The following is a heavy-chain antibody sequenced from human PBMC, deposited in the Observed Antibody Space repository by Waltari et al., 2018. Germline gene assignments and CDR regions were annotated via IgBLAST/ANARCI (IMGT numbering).Heavy chain of an antibody. V-gene: IGHV5-51*01. CDR2: IYPGDSDT. CDR3: ARLPGDDFWSGGYRRYYYYMDG. D-gene: IGHD3-3*01. Sequence: EVQLVQSGAELKKPGESLKIPCKGSGYSFTSYWIGWVRHMPGEGLEWRGIIYPGDSDTRYNPSFQGQVTISADKSISTAYLQWTSLRASDTATYYCARLPGDDFWSGGYRRYYYYMDGWGKGTTVTVSS. J-gene: IGHJ6*03. CDR1: GYSFTSYW.